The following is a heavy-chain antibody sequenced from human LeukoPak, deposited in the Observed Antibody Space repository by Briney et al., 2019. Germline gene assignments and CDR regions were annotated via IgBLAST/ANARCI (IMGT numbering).Heavy chain of an antibody. CDR3: ASDSVQQLRYAFDI. J-gene: IGHJ3*02. CDR1: GGTFSSYA. D-gene: IGHD6-13*01. Sequence: SVKVSCKASGGTFSSYAISWVRQAPGQGLEWMGGIIPIFGTANYAQKFQGRVTITADESTSTAYMELSSLRSEDTAVYYCASDSVQQLRYAFDIWGQGTMVTASS. V-gene: IGHV1-69*13. CDR2: IIPIFGTA.